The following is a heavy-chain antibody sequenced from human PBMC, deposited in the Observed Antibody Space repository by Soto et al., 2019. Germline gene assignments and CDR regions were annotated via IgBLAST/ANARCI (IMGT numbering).Heavy chain of an antibody. CDR2: IYYSGST. CDR3: AREGRRDGYNSAFDI. D-gene: IGHD5-12*01. CDR1: GGSISSGGYY. V-gene: IGHV4-31*03. J-gene: IGHJ3*02. Sequence: SETLSLTCTVSGGSISSGGYYWSWIRQHPGKGLEWIGYIYYSGSTYYNPSLKSRVTISVDASKNQFSLKLSSVTAADTAVYYCAREGRRDGYNSAFDIWGQGTMVTVS.